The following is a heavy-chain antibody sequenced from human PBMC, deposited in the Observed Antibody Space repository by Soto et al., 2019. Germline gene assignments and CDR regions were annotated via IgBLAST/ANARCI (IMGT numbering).Heavy chain of an antibody. J-gene: IGHJ4*02. V-gene: IGHV1-69*06. CDR2: VITVFGTA. CDR1: GGIFSTYA. D-gene: IGHD6-6*01. CDR3: AATHTIAARDNIDY. Sequence: QVQLVQSGAEVKKPGSSVKVSCKASGGIFSTYAISWVRQAPGQGLEWMGGVITVFGTANYAQKFQGRVTITADKSTSTAYMDLSSLRSEDTAVYYCAATHTIAARDNIDYWGQGTLVTVSS.